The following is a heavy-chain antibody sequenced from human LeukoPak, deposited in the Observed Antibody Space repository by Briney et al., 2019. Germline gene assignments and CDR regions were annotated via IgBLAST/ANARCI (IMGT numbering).Heavy chain of an antibody. CDR2: ISSSSSYI. V-gene: IGHV3-21*04. Sequence: GGSLRLSCAASGFTFSTYNMNWVRQAPGKGLEWVSSISSSSSYIYYADSVKGRFTISRDNAKNSLYLQMSSLRAEDTALYYCVRETPIAVAGTIYFYFYMDVWGKGTTVTVSS. D-gene: IGHD6-19*01. CDR1: GFTFSTYN. J-gene: IGHJ6*03. CDR3: VRETPIAVAGTIYFYFYMDV.